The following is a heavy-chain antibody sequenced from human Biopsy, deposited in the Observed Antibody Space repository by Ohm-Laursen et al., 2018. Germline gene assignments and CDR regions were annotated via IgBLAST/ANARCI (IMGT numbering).Heavy chain of an antibody. Sequence: SLRLSCTASGFTFSNYAMTWVRQAPGKGLERVSAISDIGSRTFYSDSVKGRFTISRDNSKKTLYLQMNSLRAEDTAIYYCAKDQPDLAVVVAAHWYFDLWGRGTLVTVSS. CDR2: ISDIGSRT. V-gene: IGHV3-23*01. CDR1: GFTFSNYA. J-gene: IGHJ2*01. D-gene: IGHD2-15*01. CDR3: AKDQPDLAVVVAAHWYFDL.